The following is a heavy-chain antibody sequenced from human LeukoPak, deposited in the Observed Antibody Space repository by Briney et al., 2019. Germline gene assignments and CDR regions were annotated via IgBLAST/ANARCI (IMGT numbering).Heavy chain of an antibody. J-gene: IGHJ4*02. CDR2: TYSGGST. Sequence: GGSLRLSCAASGFTDSSNYMSWVRQAPGKGLEWVSVTYSGGSTYYVDSVKGRFTISRDNSKNTLYLQMSSLRAEDTAVYYCASKRGYNYGYDYWGQGTLVTVSS. CDR1: GFTDSSNY. CDR3: ASKRGYNYGYDY. D-gene: IGHD5-18*01. V-gene: IGHV3-53*01.